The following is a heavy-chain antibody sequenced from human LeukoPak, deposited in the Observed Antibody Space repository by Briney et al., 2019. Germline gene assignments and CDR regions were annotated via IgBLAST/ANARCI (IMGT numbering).Heavy chain of an antibody. CDR1: GFTFGDYA. D-gene: IGHD6-13*01. CDR2: IRSKAYGGTT. V-gene: IGHV3-49*03. J-gene: IGHJ4*02. Sequence: GGSLRLSCTASGFTFGDYAMSWFRQAPGKGLEWVGFIRSKAYGGTTEYAASVKGRFTISRDDSKSIAYLQMNSLKTEDTAVYYCTREGIAAARGDFDYWGQGTLVTVSS. CDR3: TREGIAAARGDFDY.